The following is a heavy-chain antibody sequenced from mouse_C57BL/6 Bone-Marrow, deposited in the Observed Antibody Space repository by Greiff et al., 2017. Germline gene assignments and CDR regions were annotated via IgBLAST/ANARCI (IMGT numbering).Heavy chain of an antibody. CDR3: AREGYYYGSSYGYWYFDV. D-gene: IGHD1-1*01. Sequence: VQLQQPGTELVKPGASVKLSCKASGYTFTSYWMHWVKQRPGQGLEWIGNINPSNGGTNYNEKFKSKATLTVDKSSSTAYMQLSSLTSEDSAVYYCAREGYYYGSSYGYWYFDVWGTGTTVTVSS. V-gene: IGHV1-53*01. CDR2: INPSNGGT. CDR1: GYTFTSYW. J-gene: IGHJ1*03.